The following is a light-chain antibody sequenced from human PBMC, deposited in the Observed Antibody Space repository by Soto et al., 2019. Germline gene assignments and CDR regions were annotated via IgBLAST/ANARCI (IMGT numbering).Light chain of an antibody. V-gene: IGLV2-14*01. CDR3: CSYTTTNTLV. Sequence: QSVLTQPASVSGSPGQSITISSTGTSSDVGGYNYVSWYQQHPGKAPKVIIYGVTHRPSGVSNRFSGSKSVNTASLTISGLQAEDEADYYFCSYTTTNTLVFGGGTKLTVL. CDR2: GVT. J-gene: IGLJ2*01. CDR1: SSDVGGYNY.